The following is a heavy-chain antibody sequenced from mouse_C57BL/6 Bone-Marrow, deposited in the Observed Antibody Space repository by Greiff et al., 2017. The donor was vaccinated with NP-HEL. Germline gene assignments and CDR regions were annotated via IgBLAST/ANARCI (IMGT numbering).Heavy chain of an antibody. Sequence: QVQLQQSGAELVRPGTSVKVSCKASGYAFTNYLIEWVKQRPGQGLEWIGVINPGSGGTNYNEKFKGKATLTADKSSSTAYMQLSSLISEDSAVYFCARSGYDAWFAYWGQGTLVTVSA. CDR1: GYAFTNYL. D-gene: IGHD2-2*01. CDR2: INPGSGGT. CDR3: ARSGYDAWFAY. J-gene: IGHJ3*01. V-gene: IGHV1-54*01.